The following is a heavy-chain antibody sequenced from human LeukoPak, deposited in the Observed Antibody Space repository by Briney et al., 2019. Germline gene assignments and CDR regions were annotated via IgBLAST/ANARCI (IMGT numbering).Heavy chain of an antibody. CDR2: IYYSGST. D-gene: IGHD3-10*01. CDR3: AREGLNMVRGVIPKEAWGWFDP. CDR1: GGSISSCF. J-gene: IGHJ5*02. V-gene: IGHV4-59*12. Sequence: PSETLSLTCTVSGGSISSCFWSWIRQPPGKGLEWIGYIYYSGSTNYNPSLKSRVTISVDTSKNQFSLKLSSVTAADTAVYYCAREGLNMVRGVIPKEAWGWFDPWGQGTLVTVSS.